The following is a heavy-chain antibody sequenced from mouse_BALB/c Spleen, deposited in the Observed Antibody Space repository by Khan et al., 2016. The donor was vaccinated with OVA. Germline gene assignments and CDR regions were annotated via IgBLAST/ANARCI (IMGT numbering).Heavy chain of an antibody. Sequence: EVQLQESGPGLVKPSQSLSLTCTVTGYSITSDYAWNWIRQFPGNKLEWMGYISYSGSTTYNPFLKSRIPITRDTSKDQFFLQLKSVTTEDTATYYCASELGRYYALDYWGQGTSVTVSS. CDR3: ASELGRYYALDY. CDR2: ISYSGST. CDR1: GYSITSDYA. D-gene: IGHD4-1*01. V-gene: IGHV3-2*02. J-gene: IGHJ4*01.